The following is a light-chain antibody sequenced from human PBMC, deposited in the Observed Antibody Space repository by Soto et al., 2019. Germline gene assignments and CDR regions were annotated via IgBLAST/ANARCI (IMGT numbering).Light chain of an antibody. Sequence: EIVMTQSPVTLSLSPGDRATLSCRASQSVANNLAWFQQRPGQAPRLLVLGASATATGIPARFSGSGSGTEFTLTISSLQSEDFAVYYCQQYNDWPRTFGQGTKVEIK. CDR1: QSVANN. CDR2: GAS. CDR3: QQYNDWPRT. V-gene: IGKV3-15*01. J-gene: IGKJ1*01.